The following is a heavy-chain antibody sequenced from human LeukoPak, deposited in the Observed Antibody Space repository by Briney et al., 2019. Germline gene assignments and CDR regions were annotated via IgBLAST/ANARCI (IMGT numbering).Heavy chain of an antibody. Sequence: GRSLRLSCAASGFTFSSYAMSWVRQAPGKGLEWVSAISGSGGSTYYADSVKGRFTISRDNSKNTLYLQMNSLRAEDTAVYYCANSPYCGGDCRQGDYWGQGTLVTVSS. CDR1: GFTFSSYA. J-gene: IGHJ4*02. CDR3: ANSPYCGGDCRQGDY. D-gene: IGHD2-21*02. V-gene: IGHV3-23*01. CDR2: ISGSGGST.